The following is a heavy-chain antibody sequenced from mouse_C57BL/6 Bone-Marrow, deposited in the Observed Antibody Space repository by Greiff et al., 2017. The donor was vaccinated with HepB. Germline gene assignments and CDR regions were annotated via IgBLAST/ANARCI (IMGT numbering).Heavy chain of an antibody. J-gene: IGHJ2*01. V-gene: IGHV3-6*01. CDR1: GYSITSGYY. CDR2: ISYDGSN. Sequence: EVQRVESGPGLVKPSQSLSLTCSVTGYSITSGYYWNWIRQFPGNKLEWMGYISYDGSNNYNPSLKNRISITRDTSKNQFFLKLNSVTTEDTATYYCARGEEYFDYWGQGTTLTVSS. CDR3: ARGEEYFDY.